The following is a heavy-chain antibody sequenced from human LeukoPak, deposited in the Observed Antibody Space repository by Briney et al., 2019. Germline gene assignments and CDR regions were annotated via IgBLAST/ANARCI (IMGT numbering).Heavy chain of an antibody. CDR3: ATSGTYRFDY. Sequence: GGSLRLSCAASGFTFSNYNMNWVRQAPEKGLEWISYISSSGRTTNYADSVKGRFTISRDNAKNSLYLQMNSLKDGDTAVYYCATSGTYRFDYWGQGTLVTVSS. D-gene: IGHD1-26*01. V-gene: IGHV3-48*02. CDR2: ISSSGRTT. J-gene: IGHJ4*02. CDR1: GFTFSNYN.